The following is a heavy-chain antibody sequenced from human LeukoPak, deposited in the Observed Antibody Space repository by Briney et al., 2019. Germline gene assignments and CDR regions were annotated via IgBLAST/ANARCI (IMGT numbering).Heavy chain of an antibody. CDR2: IYKSAIT. CDR1: GFTVSSNY. J-gene: IGHJ6*03. V-gene: IGHV3-53*01. Sequence: GGSLRLSCAASGFTVSSNYMTWVRQAPGKGLEWVSVIYKSAITYYADTVRGRFTISRDNSKNTLYLQMNSLRAEDTAVYYCARSLRVRGVPDYMDVWGKGTTVTVSS. CDR3: ARSLRVRGVPDYMDV. D-gene: IGHD3-10*01.